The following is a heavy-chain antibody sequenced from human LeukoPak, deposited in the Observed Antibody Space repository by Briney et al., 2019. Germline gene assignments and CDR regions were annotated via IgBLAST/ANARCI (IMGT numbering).Heavy chain of an antibody. Sequence: PGESLKISCKGSGYSFTSYWIGWARQMPGKGLEWVGIIYPGDSDTRYSPSFQGQVTLPADKSISTAYLQWSSLKASDTAMYYCARLIAVAGTGWFDPWGQGTLVTVSS. CDR1: GYSFTSYW. V-gene: IGHV5-51*01. J-gene: IGHJ5*02. D-gene: IGHD6-19*01. CDR2: IYPGDSDT. CDR3: ARLIAVAGTGWFDP.